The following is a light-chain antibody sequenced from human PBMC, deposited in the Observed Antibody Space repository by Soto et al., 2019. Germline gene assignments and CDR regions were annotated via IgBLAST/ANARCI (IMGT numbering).Light chain of an antibody. Sequence: DIQMTQSPSSLSASVGDRVTITCRASQSIANYLSWYQRKPGKAPDLLIYAGTSLQSGVPSRFSGSGSGTDFTLTISSLQPEDFATYYCQQTFSTPLTFGGGTKVEIK. CDR1: QSIANY. CDR2: AGT. J-gene: IGKJ4*01. V-gene: IGKV1-39*01. CDR3: QQTFSTPLT.